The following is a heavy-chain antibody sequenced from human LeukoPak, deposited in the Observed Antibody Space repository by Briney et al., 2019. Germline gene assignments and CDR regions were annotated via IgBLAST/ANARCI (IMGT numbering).Heavy chain of an antibody. Sequence: GGSLRLSCAASGFTFSSYWMSWVRQAPGMGLEWVANIKQDGSEKNYVDSAKGRFTISRDNAENSLYLQMSSLRAEDTAVYYCVRNSPDGWDWGQGTLVTVSS. J-gene: IGHJ4*02. CDR1: GFTFSSYW. D-gene: IGHD1-26*01. V-gene: IGHV3-7*03. CDR3: VRNSPDGWD. CDR2: IKQDGSEK.